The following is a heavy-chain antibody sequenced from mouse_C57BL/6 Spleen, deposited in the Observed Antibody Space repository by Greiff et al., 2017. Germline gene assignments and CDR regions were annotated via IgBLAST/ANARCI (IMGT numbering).Heavy chain of an antibody. CDR3: ARPLLLPV. D-gene: IGHD1-1*01. CDR1: GYAFSSSW. J-gene: IGHJ1*03. V-gene: IGHV1-82*01. Sequence: VKLMESGPELVKPGASVKISCKASGYAFSSSWMNWVKQRPGKGLEWIGRIYPGDGDTNYNGKFKGKATLTADKSSSTAYMQLSSLTSEDSAVYFCARPLLLPVWGTGTTVTVSS. CDR2: IYPGDGDT.